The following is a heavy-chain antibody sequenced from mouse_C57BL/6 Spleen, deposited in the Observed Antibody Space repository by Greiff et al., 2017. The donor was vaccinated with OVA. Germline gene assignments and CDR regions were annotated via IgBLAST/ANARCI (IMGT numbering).Heavy chain of an antibody. Sequence: VKLMESGPELVKPGASVKISCKASGYAFSSSWMNWVKQRPGKGLEWIGRIYPGDGDTNYNGKFKGKATLTADKSSSTAYMQPSSLTSEDSAVYFCAPHWNFDDWGQGTTLTVSS. V-gene: IGHV1-82*01. J-gene: IGHJ2*01. CDR3: APHWNFDD. D-gene: IGHD6-1*01. CDR1: GYAFSSSW. CDR2: IYPGDGDT.